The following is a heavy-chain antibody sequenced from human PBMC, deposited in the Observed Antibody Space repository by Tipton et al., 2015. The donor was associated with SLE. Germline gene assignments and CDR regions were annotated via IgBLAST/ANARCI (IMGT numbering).Heavy chain of an antibody. CDR2: IYYSGST. CDR3: ARAEGSWDAFDI. D-gene: IGHD2-15*01. CDR1: GGSISSYY. J-gene: IGHJ3*02. V-gene: IGHV4-59*01. Sequence: TLSLTCAVSGGSISSYYWSWIRQPPGKGLEWIGYIYYSGSTNYSPSLKSRVTISVDTSKNQFSLTLSSVTAADTAVYYCARAEGSWDAFDIWGQGTLVTVSS.